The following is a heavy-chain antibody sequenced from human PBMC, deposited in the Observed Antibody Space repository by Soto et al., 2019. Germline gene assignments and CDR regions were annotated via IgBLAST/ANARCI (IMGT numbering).Heavy chain of an antibody. Sequence: GGSLRLSCAASGFTFSSYSMNWVRQAPGKGLEWVSYISSSSSTIYYADYVKGRFTISRDNAKNSLYLQMNSLRDEDTAVYYCARYDSSGYYWPYYYYGMDVWGQGTTVTVSS. V-gene: IGHV3-48*02. CDR2: ISSSSSTI. CDR1: GFTFSSYS. CDR3: ARYDSSGYYWPYYYYGMDV. J-gene: IGHJ6*02. D-gene: IGHD3-22*01.